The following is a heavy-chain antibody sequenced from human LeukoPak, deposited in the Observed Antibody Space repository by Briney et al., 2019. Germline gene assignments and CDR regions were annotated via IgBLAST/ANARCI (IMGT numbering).Heavy chain of an antibody. CDR3: ARIAALPG. Sequence: ASVKVSCKASGYTFTDYYLHWVRQAPGQGLEWMGWIHPNNGGTNYAQKFQGRVAMTRDTSISTAYMELSSLRSDDTAVYYCARIAALPGWGQGTLVTVSS. CDR2: IHPNNGGT. J-gene: IGHJ1*01. V-gene: IGHV1-2*02. CDR1: GYTFTDYY. D-gene: IGHD2-21*01.